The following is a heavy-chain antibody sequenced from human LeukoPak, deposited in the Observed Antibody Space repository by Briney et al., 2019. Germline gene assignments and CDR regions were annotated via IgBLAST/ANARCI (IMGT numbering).Heavy chain of an antibody. CDR1: GFAFSDYY. V-gene: IGHV3-11*01. D-gene: IGHD6-19*01. CDR3: ARSMITVASTAWAY. CDR2: ISISGNDK. Sequence: GGSLRLSCAASGFAFSDYYMTWVRQAPGKGLEWISYISISGNDKYYADSVKGRFTISRDNAKDSLYLQMNSLRAEDTAVYYCARSMITVASTAWAYWGHGTLVTVSS. J-gene: IGHJ4*01.